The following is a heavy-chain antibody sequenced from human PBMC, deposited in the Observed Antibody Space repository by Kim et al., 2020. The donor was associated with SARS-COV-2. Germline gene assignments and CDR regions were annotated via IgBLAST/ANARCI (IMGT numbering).Heavy chain of an antibody. V-gene: IGHV3-23*01. Sequence: GWSLRLSCAASGFTFSSYAMSWVRQAPGKGLEWVSAISGSGGSTYYADSVKGRFTIFRDNSKNTLYLQMNSLRAEDTAVYYCAKEMYYYDSSGYYYSQYYFDYWGQGTLVTVSS. CDR2: ISGSGGST. J-gene: IGHJ4*02. D-gene: IGHD3-22*01. CDR3: AKEMYYYDSSGYYYSQYYFDY. CDR1: GFTFSSYA.